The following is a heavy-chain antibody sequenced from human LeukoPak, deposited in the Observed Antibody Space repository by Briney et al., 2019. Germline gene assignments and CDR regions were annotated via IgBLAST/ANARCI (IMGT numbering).Heavy chain of an antibody. CDR3: ARPAELELHAFDI. CDR2: VYHSGST. V-gene: IGHV4-38-2*01. J-gene: IGHJ3*02. CDR1: SYSISSGYY. Sequence: PSETLSLTCSVSSYSISSGYYWGWVRQSPGKGLEWIGSVYHSGSTYYNPSLKSRVTISVDTSKNQFSLKLSSVTAADTAVYYCARPAELELHAFDIWGQGTMVTVSS. D-gene: IGHD1-7*01.